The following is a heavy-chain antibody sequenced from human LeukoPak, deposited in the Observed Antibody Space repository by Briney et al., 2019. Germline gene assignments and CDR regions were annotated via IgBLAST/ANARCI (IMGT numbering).Heavy chain of an antibody. CDR3: AREPSYSSGCLRG. D-gene: IGHD6-19*01. V-gene: IGHV1-2*02. Sequence: ASVKVSCKASGYTFTGYYMHWVRQAPGQGREWMGWINPNSGGTNYAQKFQGRVTMTRDTSISTAYMERSRLRSDDTAVYYCAREPSYSSGCLRGWGQGTLVTVSS. J-gene: IGHJ4*02. CDR1: GYTFTGYY. CDR2: INPNSGGT.